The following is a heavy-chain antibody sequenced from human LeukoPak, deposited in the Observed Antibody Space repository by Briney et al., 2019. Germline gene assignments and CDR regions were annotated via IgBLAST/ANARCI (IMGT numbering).Heavy chain of an antibody. V-gene: IGHV4-59*01. CDR2: IYYSGST. Sequence: SETLSLTCTVSGGSISSYYWSWIRQPPGKGLEWIGYIYYSGSTNYNPSLKSRVTISVDTSKNQFSLKLSSVTAADTAVYYCARERGSVAGTGNWFDPWGQGTLVTVSS. CDR1: GGSISSYY. J-gene: IGHJ5*02. D-gene: IGHD6-19*01. CDR3: ARERGSVAGTGNWFDP.